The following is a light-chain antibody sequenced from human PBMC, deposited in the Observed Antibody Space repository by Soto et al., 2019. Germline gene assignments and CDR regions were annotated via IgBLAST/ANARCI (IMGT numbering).Light chain of an antibody. CDR1: QNITKW. CDR2: EVS. V-gene: IGKV1-5*03. CDR3: QQYNIYLA. J-gene: IGKJ1*01. Sequence: DIQMTQSPSTLSASVGERVTVTCRASQNITKWLAWYQQXPGRAPQLLIYEVSALESGAPSRFSGSGSGTEFTLTISSLQPDDLGTYYCQQYNIYLAFGQGTKVDIK.